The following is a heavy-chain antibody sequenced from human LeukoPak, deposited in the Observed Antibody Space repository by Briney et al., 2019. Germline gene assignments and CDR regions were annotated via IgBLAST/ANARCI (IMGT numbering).Heavy chain of an antibody. V-gene: IGHV4-39*01. D-gene: IGHD2/OR15-2a*01. CDR2: IYYSGCT. Sequence: SEPLSLTCTVSGGSISSSSYYWRWIRQPPGKGLECIGSIYYSGCTYYNPSLKSRVTISVDTSKNQFSLKLSFVTAADTAVYYCARHVLRRGYFDYWGQGTLVTVSS. CDR3: ARHVLRRGYFDY. J-gene: IGHJ4*02. CDR1: GGSISSSSYY.